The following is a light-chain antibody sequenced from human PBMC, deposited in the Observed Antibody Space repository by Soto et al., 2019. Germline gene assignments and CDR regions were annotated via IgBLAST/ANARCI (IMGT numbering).Light chain of an antibody. CDR2: SAS. CDR1: QDINVY. J-gene: IGKJ2*03. CDR3: QHGYIAPYS. V-gene: IGKV1-39*01. Sequence: DIQMPQSPSSVSASIGDTVTITCRASQDINVYLNWYQQKPGEVPKLLIYSASTLHSGVPSRFTGSGSETDFTLTIRSLQPEDFATYYCQHGYIAPYSFGQGTKVDIK.